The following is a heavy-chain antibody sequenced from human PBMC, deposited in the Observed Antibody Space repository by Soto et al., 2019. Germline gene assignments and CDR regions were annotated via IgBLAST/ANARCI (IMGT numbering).Heavy chain of an antibody. V-gene: IGHV3-53*01. CDR2: IYSGGST. CDR3: ARDSPPTAQYYYDSSGYRYYYYYGMDV. CDR1: GFTVSSNY. J-gene: IGHJ6*02. Sequence: GGSLRLSCAASGFTVSSNYMSWVRQAPGKGLEWVSVIYSGGSTYYADSVKGRFTISRDNSKNTLYLQMNSLRAEDTAVYYCARDSPPTAQYYYDSSGYRYYYYYGMDVWGQGTTVTVSS. D-gene: IGHD3-22*01.